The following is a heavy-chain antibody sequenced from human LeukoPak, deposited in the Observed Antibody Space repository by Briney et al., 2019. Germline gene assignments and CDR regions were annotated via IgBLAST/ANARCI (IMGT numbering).Heavy chain of an antibody. CDR3: ARDSRLLVRMIDY. Sequence: SETLSLTCTVSGGSISSSNYYWVWIRQPPGKGLEWIGSIYYSGSTHYNPSLKSRVTISVDTSKNQFSLKLSSVTAADTAVYYCARDSRLLVRMIDYWGQGTLVTVSS. CDR2: IYYSGST. J-gene: IGHJ4*02. V-gene: IGHV4-39*07. CDR1: GGSISSSNYY. D-gene: IGHD4-23*01.